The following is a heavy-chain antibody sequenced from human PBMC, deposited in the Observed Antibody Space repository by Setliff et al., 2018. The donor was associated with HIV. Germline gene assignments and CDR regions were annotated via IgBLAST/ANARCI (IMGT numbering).Heavy chain of an antibody. V-gene: IGHV4-34*01. D-gene: IGHD3-22*01. Sequence: PSETLSLTCTVSGGSISSHYWSWIRQPPGKGLEWIGEITHSGSTNYNPSLETRVTISVDTSKNQFSLKLSSVTAADTAVYYCARGGGYDRSGYYPFDYWGQGTPVTVSS. CDR1: GGSISSHY. J-gene: IGHJ4*02. CDR3: ARGGGYDRSGYYPFDY. CDR2: ITHSGST.